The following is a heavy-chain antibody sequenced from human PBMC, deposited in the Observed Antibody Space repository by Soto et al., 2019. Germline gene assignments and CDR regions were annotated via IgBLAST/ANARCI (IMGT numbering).Heavy chain of an antibody. CDR2: ISAYNGNT. J-gene: IGHJ6*03. V-gene: IGHV1-18*01. Sequence: QLVQSGAEVKKPGASVKVSCKASGYIITKYGISWVRQAPGQGLEWMGWISAYNGNTNYAQKFQGRVTMTTDTSTSTAYMELRSLRSDVTAVYYCARVFPVVEYYMDVWGKGTTVTVSS. CDR1: GYIITKYG. CDR3: ARVFPVVEYYMDV.